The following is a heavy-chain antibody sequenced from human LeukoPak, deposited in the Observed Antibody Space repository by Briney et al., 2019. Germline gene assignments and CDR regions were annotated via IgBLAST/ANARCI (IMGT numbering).Heavy chain of an antibody. Sequence: ASVKVSCKASGYTFTSYDINWVRQAPGQGREWMGWMNPNSGNTGYAQKFQGRVTMTRNTSISTAYMELSSLRSEDTAVYYCARAKVDNFKRWLQLKGEYYFDYWGQGTLVTVSS. J-gene: IGHJ4*02. CDR2: MNPNSGNT. D-gene: IGHD5-24*01. CDR1: GYTFTSYD. V-gene: IGHV1-8*01. CDR3: ARAKVDNFKRWLQLKGEYYFDY.